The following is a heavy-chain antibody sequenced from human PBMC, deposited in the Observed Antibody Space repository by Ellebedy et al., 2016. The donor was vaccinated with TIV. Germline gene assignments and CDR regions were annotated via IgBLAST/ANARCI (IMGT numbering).Heavy chain of an antibody. CDR3: ARAPTFGSGNYYFDF. CDR2: IYYSGST. CDR1: GGSISSGGYY. V-gene: IGHV4-61*08. D-gene: IGHD3-10*01. J-gene: IGHJ4*02. Sequence: MPSETLSLTCTVSGGSISSGGYYWSWIRQPPGKGLEWIGYIYYSGSTNYNPSLKSRVTISVDTSKNQFSLKLSSVTAADTAVYYCARAPTFGSGNYYFDFWGQGTLVTVSS.